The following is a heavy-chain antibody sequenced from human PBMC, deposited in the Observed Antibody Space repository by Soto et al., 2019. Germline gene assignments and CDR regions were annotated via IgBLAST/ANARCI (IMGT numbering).Heavy chain of an antibody. Sequence: GASVKASSKACGYTLESKYLNSARPATGKGLEWMGWMNPNSGNTGYAQKFQGRVTMTRNTSISTAYMELSSLRSEDTAVYYCARDSTWFGELVPISYGMDVWGQGTTVTSP. J-gene: IGHJ6*02. CDR3: ARDSTWFGELVPISYGMDV. V-gene: IGHV1-8*01. CDR1: GYTLESKY. D-gene: IGHD3-10*01. CDR2: MNPNSGNT.